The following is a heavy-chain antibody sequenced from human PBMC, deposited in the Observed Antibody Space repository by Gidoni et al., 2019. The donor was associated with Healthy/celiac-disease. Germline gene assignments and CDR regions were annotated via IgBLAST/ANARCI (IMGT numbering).Heavy chain of an antibody. CDR2: IYPGDSDT. CDR3: ARRRFSDYVDAFDI. Sequence: VQLVQSGAEVQKPGESLKIPCKGSGYSFPSYWIGRVRQMPGKGLEWMGIIYPGDSDTRYSPSFQGQVTISADKSISTAYLQWSSLKASDTAMYYCARRRFSDYVDAFDIWGQGTMVTVSS. J-gene: IGHJ3*02. CDR1: GYSFPSYW. D-gene: IGHD3-16*01. V-gene: IGHV5-51*01.